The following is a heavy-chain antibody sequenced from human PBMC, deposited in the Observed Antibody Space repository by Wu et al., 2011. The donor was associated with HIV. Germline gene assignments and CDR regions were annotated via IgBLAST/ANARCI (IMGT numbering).Heavy chain of an antibody. Sequence: QVQLVQSGAEVKKPGASVKVSCKASGGTLSSYGISWVRQAPGQGLEWMGGIISMFGTANYAQKFQGRVTITTDESTSTAYMELSRLRSDDTAVYYCARETDYGDAWSLDYWGQGTLVTGLL. D-gene: IGHD3-16*01. J-gene: IGHJ4*02. V-gene: IGHV1-69*01. CDR2: IISMFGTA. CDR1: GGTLSSYG. CDR3: ARETDYGDAWSLDY.